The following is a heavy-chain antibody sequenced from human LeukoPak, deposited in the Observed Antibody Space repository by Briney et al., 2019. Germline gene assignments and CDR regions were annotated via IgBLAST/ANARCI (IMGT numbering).Heavy chain of an antibody. Sequence: PGGSLRLSCAASGFTFRDYHMSWIRQAPGKGLEWVSYITNSGSTMYYSDSVKGRFTISRDNAKNSLYLQMNSLRAEDTAAYYCARGGLFWFDPWGQGTLVTVST. J-gene: IGHJ5*02. CDR3: ARGGLFWFDP. V-gene: IGHV3-11*01. D-gene: IGHD2-21*01. CDR1: GFTFRDYH. CDR2: ITNSGSTM.